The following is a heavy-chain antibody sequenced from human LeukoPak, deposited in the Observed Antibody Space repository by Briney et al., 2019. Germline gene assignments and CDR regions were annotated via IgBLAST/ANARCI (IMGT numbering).Heavy chain of an antibody. CDR3: ARGPTPLVVVAAPMAGSWFDP. Sequence: SETLSLTCTVSGGSISSSSYYWSWIRQPAGTGLEWIGRIYTSGSTNYNPSLKSRVTISVDTSKNQSSLKLSSVTAADTAVYYCARGPTPLVVVAAPMAGSWFDPWGQGTLVTVSS. CDR1: GGSISSSSYY. D-gene: IGHD2-15*01. V-gene: IGHV4-61*02. CDR2: IYTSGST. J-gene: IGHJ5*02.